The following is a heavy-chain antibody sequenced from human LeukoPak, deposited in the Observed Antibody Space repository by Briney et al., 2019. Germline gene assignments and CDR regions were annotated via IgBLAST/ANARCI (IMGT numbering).Heavy chain of an antibody. CDR3: TTIKRGDIFGYFDF. V-gene: IGHV4-59*11. J-gene: IGHJ4*02. CDR1: GGSMTTHH. Sequence: KPSETLSFTCTGSGGSMTTHHWNWIRQTPGKGLEWVGYVFDSGRTKVNPSLTSRVTLSTDTSKNQLSLRLSSVTAADTAVYYCTTIKRGDIFGYFDFWGQGILVTVSS. D-gene: IGHD5-18*01. CDR2: VFDSGRT.